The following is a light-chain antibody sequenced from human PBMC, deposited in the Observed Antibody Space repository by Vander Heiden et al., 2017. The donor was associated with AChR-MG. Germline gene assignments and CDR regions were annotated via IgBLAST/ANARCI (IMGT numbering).Light chain of an antibody. CDR3: QQYNNWPPYT. CDR1: QSVSSN. CDR2: GAS. V-gene: IGKV3-15*01. J-gene: IGKJ2*01. Sequence: EIVMTQSPPPLSVSPGERATLSCSASQSVSSNLAWYQQKPGQAPRLLIYGASTRATGIPARFSGSGSGTEFTLTISSLQSEDFAVYYCQQYNNWPPYTFGQGTKLEIK.